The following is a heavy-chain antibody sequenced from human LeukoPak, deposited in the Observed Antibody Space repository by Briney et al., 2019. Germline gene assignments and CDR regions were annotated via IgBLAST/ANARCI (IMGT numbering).Heavy chain of an antibody. V-gene: IGHV4-34*01. Sequence: PSETLSLTCAVYGGSFSGYYWCWIRQPPGKGLEWIGEINHSGSTNYNPSLKSRVTISVDTSKNQFSLKLSSVTAADPAVYYCARGLNLVGAYYFDYWGQGTLVTVSS. D-gene: IGHD1-26*01. J-gene: IGHJ4*02. CDR3: ARGLNLVGAYYFDY. CDR1: GGSFSGYY. CDR2: INHSGST.